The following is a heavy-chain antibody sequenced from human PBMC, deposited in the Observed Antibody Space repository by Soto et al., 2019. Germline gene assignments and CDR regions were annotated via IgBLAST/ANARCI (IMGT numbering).Heavy chain of an antibody. D-gene: IGHD4-17*01. CDR3: ARRSDYGDYNWFDP. J-gene: IGHJ5*02. V-gene: IGHV4-61*08. CDR1: GGSISSGGYY. Sequence: PSETLSLSCTVSGGSISSGGYYWSWIRQHPGKGLEWVGYIYYSGSTNYNPSLKSRVTISVDTSKNQFSLKLSSVTAADTAVYYCARRSDYGDYNWFDPWGQGTLVTVSS. CDR2: IYYSGST.